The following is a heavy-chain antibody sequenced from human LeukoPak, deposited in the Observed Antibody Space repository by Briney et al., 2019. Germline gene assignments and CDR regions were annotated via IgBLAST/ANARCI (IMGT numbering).Heavy chain of an antibody. J-gene: IGHJ6*02. Sequence: GRSLRLSCAASGFTFSSYAMSWVRQAPGKGLEWVSAISGSGGSTYYADSVKGRFTISRDNSKNTLYLQMNSLRAEDTAVYYCAKDRTVVISYYGMDVWGQGTTVTVSS. CDR3: AKDRTVVISYYGMDV. D-gene: IGHD3-22*01. V-gene: IGHV3-23*01. CDR2: ISGSGGST. CDR1: GFTFSSYA.